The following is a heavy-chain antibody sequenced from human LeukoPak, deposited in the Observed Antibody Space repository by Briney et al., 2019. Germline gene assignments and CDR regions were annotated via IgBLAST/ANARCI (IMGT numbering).Heavy chain of an antibody. Sequence: GASVKVSRKASGYTFTSYYMHWMRQAHGQGLEWMGVINPSGGSTSYAQKFQGRVTMTSDTSTSTVYLELSSLRFEDTAVYYCARVYNSGWPLDYWGQGTLVTVSS. CDR3: ARVYNSGWPLDY. CDR2: INPSGGST. D-gene: IGHD6-19*01. CDR1: GYTFTSYY. V-gene: IGHV1-46*01. J-gene: IGHJ4*02.